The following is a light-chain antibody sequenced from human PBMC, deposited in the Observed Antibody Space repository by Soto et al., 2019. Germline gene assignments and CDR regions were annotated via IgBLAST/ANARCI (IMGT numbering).Light chain of an antibody. V-gene: IGLV3-21*02. Sequence: SYELTQPPSASVAPTQTARIACAGDNVGSKIVHWYQQRVGQAPALVVYDDSHRPSGIPDRFSGSNSRNTATLTISRVEAGDEADYYCQVWDSSSDHYVFGSGTKVTVL. CDR3: QVWDSSSDHYV. J-gene: IGLJ1*01. CDR1: NVGSKI. CDR2: DDS.